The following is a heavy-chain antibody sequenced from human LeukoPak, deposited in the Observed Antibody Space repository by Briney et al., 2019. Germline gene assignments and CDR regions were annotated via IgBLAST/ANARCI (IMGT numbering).Heavy chain of an antibody. CDR2: IYYSGST. D-gene: IGHD3-10*01. J-gene: IGHJ3*02. Sequence: PSETLSLTCTVSGRSVSSGRYYWSWIRQPPGKGLEWIGYIYYSGSTNYNPSLKSRVTISVDPSKNQFSLKLSSVTAADTAVYYCARDVLTEGTLAFDIWGQGTMVTVSS. CDR3: ARDVLTEGTLAFDI. CDR1: GRSVSSGRYY. V-gene: IGHV4-61*01.